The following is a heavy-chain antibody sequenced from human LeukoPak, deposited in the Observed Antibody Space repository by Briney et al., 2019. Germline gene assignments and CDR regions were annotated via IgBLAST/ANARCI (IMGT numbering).Heavy chain of an antibody. CDR1: GGTFSSYA. CDR3: ARGPRWAGTFDY. D-gene: IGHD6-19*01. CDR2: IIPIFGTA. V-gene: IGHV1-69*05. J-gene: IGHJ4*02. Sequence: SVKVSCKASGGTFSSYAISWVRQAPGQGLEWMGRIIPIFGTANYAQKFQGRVTITTDESTSTAYMELSSLRSEDTAVYYCARGPRWAGTFDYWGQGTLVTVSS.